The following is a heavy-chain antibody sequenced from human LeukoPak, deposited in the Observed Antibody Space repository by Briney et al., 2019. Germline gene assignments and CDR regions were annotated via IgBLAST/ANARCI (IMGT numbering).Heavy chain of an antibody. J-gene: IGHJ4*02. CDR2: AKQDGSEK. D-gene: IGHD6-19*01. CDR3: AKGPLIAVAGTTWDY. V-gene: IGHV3-7*03. CDR1: GFTFSSYS. Sequence: GGSLRLSCAASGFTFSSYSMNWVRQAPGKGLEWVANAKQDGSEKYYVDSVKGRFTISRDNSKNTLYLQMNSLRAEDTAVYYCAKGPLIAVAGTTWDYWGQGTLVTVSS.